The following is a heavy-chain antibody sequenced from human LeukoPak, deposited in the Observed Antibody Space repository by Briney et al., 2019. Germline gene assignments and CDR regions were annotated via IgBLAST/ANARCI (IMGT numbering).Heavy chain of an antibody. D-gene: IGHD4-23*01. Sequence: SCKASGYTFTSYYMHWVRQAPGKGLEWVAVISYDGSNKYYADSVKGRFTISRDNSKNTLYLQMNSLRAEDTAVYYCARAGDYGGNSVYFQHWGQGTLVTVSS. CDR1: GYTFTSYY. CDR2: ISYDGSNK. CDR3: ARAGDYGGNSVYFQH. J-gene: IGHJ1*01. V-gene: IGHV3-30*04.